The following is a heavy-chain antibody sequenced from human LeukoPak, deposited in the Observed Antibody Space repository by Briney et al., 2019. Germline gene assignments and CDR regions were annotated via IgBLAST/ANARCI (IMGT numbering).Heavy chain of an antibody. D-gene: IGHD3-3*01. CDR2: IKQDGSEK. Sequence: GGSLRLSCAASGFTFTNYWMSWVRQAPGKGLEWVANIKQDGSEKYHVDSVKGRFTISRDDAKSSLYLQMNSLRTEDTAVYYCARGGGDFWSAYYSGYYFDYWGQGTLVTVSS. V-gene: IGHV3-7*01. CDR3: ARGGGDFWSAYYSGYYFDY. CDR1: GFTFTNYW. J-gene: IGHJ4*02.